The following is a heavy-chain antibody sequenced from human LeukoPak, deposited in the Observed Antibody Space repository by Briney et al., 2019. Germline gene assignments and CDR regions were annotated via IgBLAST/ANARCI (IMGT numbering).Heavy chain of an antibody. D-gene: IGHD3-10*02. V-gene: IGHV3-21*01. J-gene: IGHJ6*04. CDR2: ISSSSTYI. CDR3: AELGITMIGGV. CDR1: GFTFSSYS. Sequence: PGGSLRLSCAASGFTFSSYSMNWVRQAPGKGLEWVASISSSSTYIYYADSVKGRFTISRDNAKNSLYLQMNSLRAEDTAVYYCAELGITMIGGVWGKGTTVTISS.